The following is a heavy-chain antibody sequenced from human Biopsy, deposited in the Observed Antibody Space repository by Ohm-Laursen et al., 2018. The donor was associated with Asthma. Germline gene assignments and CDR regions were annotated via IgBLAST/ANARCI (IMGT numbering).Heavy chain of an antibody. D-gene: IGHD2-2*01. CDR3: ARKAGSCISRTCYSLDF. CDR1: GGTFNTYV. CDR2: INSVFGTT. J-gene: IGHJ4*02. Sequence: SVKVSCKSLGGTFNTYVIGWVRQAPGQGLEWMGGINSVFGTTTYPQKFQDRVTITADDSTGTVHMELSSLRSEDTAVYYCARKAGSCISRTCYSLDFWGQGTLVTVSS. V-gene: IGHV1-69*13.